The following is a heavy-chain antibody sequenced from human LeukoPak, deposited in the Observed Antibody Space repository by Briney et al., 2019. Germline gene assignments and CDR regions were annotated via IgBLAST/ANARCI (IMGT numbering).Heavy chain of an antibody. CDR2: IKTDGSST. CDR1: GFTFSSYW. V-gene: IGHV3-74*01. Sequence: GGSLRLSRAASGFTFSSYWMHWVRQAPGKGLVWVSHIKTDGSSTNYADSVKGRFTISRDNSKNTLYLQMNSLRAEDTAVYYCARKNGLDYWGQGTLVTVSS. J-gene: IGHJ4*02. CDR3: ARKNGLDY.